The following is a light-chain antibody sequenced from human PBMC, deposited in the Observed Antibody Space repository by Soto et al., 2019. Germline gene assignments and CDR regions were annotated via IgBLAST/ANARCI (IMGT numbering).Light chain of an antibody. CDR2: GNS. J-gene: IGLJ2*01. Sequence: QSVLTQPPSVSGAPGQRVTISCTGSSSNIGAGYDVHWYQQLPGTAPILLIYGNSNRPSGVPDRFSGSKSGTSASLAITGLQAEDEADYYCQSYDSSLSVVFGGGTKLTVL. V-gene: IGLV1-40*01. CDR3: QSYDSSLSVV. CDR1: SSNIGAGYD.